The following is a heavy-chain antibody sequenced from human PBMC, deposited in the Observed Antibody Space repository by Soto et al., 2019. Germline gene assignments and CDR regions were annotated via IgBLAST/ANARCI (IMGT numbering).Heavy chain of an antibody. CDR2: ISYDGSKK. CDR1: GFTFGSYG. D-gene: IGHD3-22*01. Sequence: PGGSLRLSCAASGFTFGSYGMHWVRQAPGKGLEWVAGISYDGSKKYYGESVKGRFTISSDNSKNTLYLQMSSLRVEDTAVYYCAKAIENYSTGYYKPFYYFGVDVWGQGTTVTVSS. CDR3: AKAIENYSTGYYKPFYYFGVDV. V-gene: IGHV3-30*18. J-gene: IGHJ6*02.